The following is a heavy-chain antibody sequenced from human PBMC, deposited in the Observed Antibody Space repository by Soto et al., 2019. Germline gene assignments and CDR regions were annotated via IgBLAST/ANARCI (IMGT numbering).Heavy chain of an antibody. D-gene: IGHD2-8*01. CDR1: GFTFSSYA. Sequence: QVQLVESGGGVVQPGRSLRLSCAASGFTFSSYAMHWVRQAPGKGLEWVAVISYDGSNKYYADSVKGRFTISRDNSKNTLYLQMNSLRAEDTAVYYCAISQGPCTNGVCPHYYYYYSMDVWGQGTTVTVSS. J-gene: IGHJ6*02. CDR3: AISQGPCTNGVCPHYYYYYSMDV. V-gene: IGHV3-30-3*01. CDR2: ISYDGSNK.